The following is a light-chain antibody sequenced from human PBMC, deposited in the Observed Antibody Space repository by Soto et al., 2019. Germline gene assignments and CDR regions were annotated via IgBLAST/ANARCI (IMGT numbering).Light chain of an antibody. CDR2: EVS. CDR3: SSFAGSPVV. Sequence: QSALTQPASVSGSPGQSITISCTGTSSDVGSYNLVSWYQQHPGKAPKLLIYEVSKRPSGVPDRFSGSRSGNTASLTVSGLQAEDEADYYCSSFAGSPVVFGGGTKLTVL. CDR1: SSDVGSYNL. V-gene: IGLV2-14*02. J-gene: IGLJ2*01.